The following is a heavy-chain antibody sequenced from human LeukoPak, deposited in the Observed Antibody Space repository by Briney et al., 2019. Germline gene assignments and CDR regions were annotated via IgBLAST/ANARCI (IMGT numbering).Heavy chain of an antibody. D-gene: IGHD3-10*01. CDR3: AREGWFGEPPSHWFDP. V-gene: IGHV6-1*01. CDR1: GDSVSSKSAT. CDR2: TYYVSKWFN. Sequence: SQTLSLTCAISGDSVSSKSATWDWIRQSPSRGLEWLGRTYYVSKWFNDYAVSVKSRITITPDTSKNQFSLQLNSVTPEDTAVYYCAREGWFGEPPSHWFDPWGQGTLVTVSS. J-gene: IGHJ5*02.